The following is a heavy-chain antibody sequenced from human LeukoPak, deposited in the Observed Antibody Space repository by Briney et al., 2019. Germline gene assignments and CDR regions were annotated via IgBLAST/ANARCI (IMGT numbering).Heavy chain of an antibody. CDR2: ISGGGGST. CDR3: AKDRYFYGSGSLGAFDV. J-gene: IGHJ3*01. CDR1: GFTFNNYA. Sequence: GGSLRLSCAASGFTFNNYAMSWVRQAPGKGLEWISAISGGGGSTYRADSVKGRFTISRGNSKNTLYLQMNSLRVEDTAIYYCAKDRYFYGSGSLGAFDVWGLGTMVTVSS. V-gene: IGHV3-23*01. D-gene: IGHD3-10*01.